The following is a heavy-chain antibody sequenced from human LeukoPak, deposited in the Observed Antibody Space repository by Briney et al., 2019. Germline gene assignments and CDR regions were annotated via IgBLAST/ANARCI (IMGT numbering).Heavy chain of an antibody. J-gene: IGHJ6*03. CDR2: INPSGGST. V-gene: IGHV1-46*01. D-gene: IGHD5-18*01. CDR1: GYTFTSYY. CDR3: ARLDGYSYGYHFYYYMDV. Sequence: ASVKFSCKASGYTFTSYYMHWVRQAPGQGLEWMGIINPSGGSTSYAQKFQGRVTISVDTSKNQFSLKLSSVTAADTAVYYCARLDGYSYGYHFYYYMDVWGKGTTVTVSS.